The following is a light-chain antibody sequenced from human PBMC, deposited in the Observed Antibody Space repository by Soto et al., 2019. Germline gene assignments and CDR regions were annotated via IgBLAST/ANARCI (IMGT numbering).Light chain of an antibody. V-gene: IGKV1-39*01. CDR3: QQSHSIPWT. CDR1: LTISSY. J-gene: IGKJ1*01. CDR2: AAS. Sequence: DIQMTHSPSSLSAFVGDIVTITCRSSLTISSYLNWYQQKSGKAPKLLISAASSLESGVPPRFSGSGSGTDFTLTITSLQPEDFDTYYCQQSHSIPWTFGQGTKVDIK.